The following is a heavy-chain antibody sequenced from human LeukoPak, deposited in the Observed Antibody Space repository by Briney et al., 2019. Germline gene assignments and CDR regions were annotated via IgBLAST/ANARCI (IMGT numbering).Heavy chain of an antibody. CDR2: IYYSGST. Sequence: SETLSLTCTVSGGSIGGYHWSWIRQSPGKGLEWIGYIYYSGSTNYSPSLKSRVTISADTPQNQFSLKLTSVTAADTAVYYCARHKRFTEGGSGAFDYWGQGARVTVSS. D-gene: IGHD3-10*01. CDR1: GGSIGGYH. CDR3: ARHKRFTEGGSGAFDY. J-gene: IGHJ4*02. V-gene: IGHV4-59*08.